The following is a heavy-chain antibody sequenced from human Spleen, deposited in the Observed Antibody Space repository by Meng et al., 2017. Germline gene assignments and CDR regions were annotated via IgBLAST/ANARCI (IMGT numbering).Heavy chain of an antibody. J-gene: IGHJ4*02. CDR2: IIPIFGTA. CDR3: ARGASGDYKFVDFDY. V-gene: IGHV1-69*01. CDR1: GYTFNSYT. D-gene: IGHD4-17*01. Sequence: QVQLVQSGSELKKPGASVKVSCRASGYTFNSYTINWVRQAPEQGLEWMGGIIPIFGTANYAQKFQGRVTITADESTSTAYMELSSLRSEDTAVYYCARGASGDYKFVDFDYWGQGTLVTVSS.